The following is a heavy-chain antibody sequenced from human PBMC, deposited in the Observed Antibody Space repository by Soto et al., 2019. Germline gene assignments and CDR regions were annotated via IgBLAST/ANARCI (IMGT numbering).Heavy chain of an antibody. V-gene: IGHV4-34*01. CDR2: INHSGSN. Sequence: QLQQWGAGLLKPSETLSLTCVVFGGSFSTYYYNWIRQSPGKGLEGIGEINHSGSNNYSPSLKSRVTMSLDTSKNQFSLKLTSVTAADTAVYYCARGGSNDWQVAFDIWGQGTMVTVSS. J-gene: IGHJ3*02. CDR3: ARGGSNDWQVAFDI. D-gene: IGHD3-9*01. CDR1: GGSFSTYY.